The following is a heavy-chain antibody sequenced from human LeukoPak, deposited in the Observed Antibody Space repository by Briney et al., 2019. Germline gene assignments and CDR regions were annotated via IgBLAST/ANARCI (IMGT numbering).Heavy chain of an antibody. Sequence: SETLSLTCAVYGGSFSGYYWSWIRQPPGKGLEWIGEINHSGSTNYNPSLKSRVTISVDTSKNQFSLKLSSVTAADTAVYYCASGLRDGYTSISYWGQGTLVTVSS. CDR2: INHSGST. CDR3: ASGLRDGYTSISY. D-gene: IGHD5-24*01. V-gene: IGHV4-34*01. J-gene: IGHJ4*02. CDR1: GGSFSGYY.